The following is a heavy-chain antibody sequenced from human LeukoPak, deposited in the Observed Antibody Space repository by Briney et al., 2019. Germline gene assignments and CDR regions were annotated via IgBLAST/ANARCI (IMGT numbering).Heavy chain of an antibody. D-gene: IGHD3-22*01. J-gene: IGHJ4*02. CDR2: NSAYNGNT. V-gene: IGHV1-18*01. Sequence: ASVKVSCKASGYTFTSYGISWVRQAPGQGLEWMGWNSAYNGNTNYAQKLQGRVTMTTDTSTSTAYMELRSLRSDDTAVYYCARDRVSDSSGSIGYWGQGTLVTVSS. CDR1: GYTFTSYG. CDR3: ARDRVSDSSGSIGY.